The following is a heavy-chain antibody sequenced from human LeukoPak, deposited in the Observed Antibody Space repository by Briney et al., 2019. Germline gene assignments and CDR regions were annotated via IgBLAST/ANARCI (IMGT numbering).Heavy chain of an antibody. Sequence: SETLSLTCTVSGGSISSYYWSWIRQPPGKGLEWIGYIYYSGSTNYNPSLKSRVTISVDTSKNQFSLKLSSVTAADTAVYYCARDASSSPEPYYYYVMDVWGQGTTVTVPS. V-gene: IGHV4-59*01. CDR1: GGSISSYY. CDR2: IYYSGST. J-gene: IGHJ6*02. D-gene: IGHD1-14*01. CDR3: ARDASSSPEPYYYYVMDV.